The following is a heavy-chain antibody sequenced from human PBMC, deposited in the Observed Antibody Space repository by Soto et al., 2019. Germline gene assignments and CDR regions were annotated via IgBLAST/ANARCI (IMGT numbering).Heavy chain of an antibody. D-gene: IGHD3-3*01. CDR3: ARGSGPNYYYYYMDF. CDR2: INAGNGNT. J-gene: IGHJ6*03. V-gene: IGHV1-3*01. Sequence: ASVKVSCKASGYTFTSYAMHWVRQAPGQRLEWMGWINAGNGNTKYSQKFQGRVTITRDTSASTAYMELSSLRSEDTAVYYCARGSGPNYYYYYMDFWGKGTTVTVSS. CDR1: GYTFTSYA.